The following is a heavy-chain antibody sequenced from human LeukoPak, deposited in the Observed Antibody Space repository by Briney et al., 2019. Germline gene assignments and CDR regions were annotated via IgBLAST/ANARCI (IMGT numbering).Heavy chain of an antibody. J-gene: IGHJ3*02. CDR3: ARSVLPVPAAISCAFDI. V-gene: IGHV3-48*03. CDR2: ITSSGDTI. CDR1: GFTFDDYG. D-gene: IGHD2-2*01. Sequence: GGSLRLSCAASGFTFDDYGMSWVRQAPGKGLEWASYITSSGDTIYNADSVKGRFTISRDNAKNSLYLQMNSLRAEDTAVYYCARSVLPVPAAISCAFDIWGQGTMVTVSS.